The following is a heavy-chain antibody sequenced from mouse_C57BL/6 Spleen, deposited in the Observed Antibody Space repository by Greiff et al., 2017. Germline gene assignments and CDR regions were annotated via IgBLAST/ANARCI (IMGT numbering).Heavy chain of an antibody. V-gene: IGHV3-6*01. CDR1: GYSITSGYY. CDR3: AREGDYSNYEDY. CDR2: ISYDGSN. Sequence: EVKLMESGPGLVKPSQSLSLTCSVTGYSITSGYYWNWIRQFPGNKLEWMGYISYDGSNNYNPSLKNRISITRDTSKNQFFLKLNSVTTEDTATYYCAREGDYSNYEDYWGQGTSVTVSS. D-gene: IGHD2-5*01. J-gene: IGHJ4*01.